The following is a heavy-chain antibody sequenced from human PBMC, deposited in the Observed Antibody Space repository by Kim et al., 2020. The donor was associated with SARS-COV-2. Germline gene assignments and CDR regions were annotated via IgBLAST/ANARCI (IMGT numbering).Heavy chain of an antibody. CDR2: SGHGT. D-gene: IGHD2-2*01. CDR1: RFTFSSSA. V-gene: IGHV3-23*05. Sequence: GGSLRLSCVGSRFTFSSSAMTWVRQPPGKGLEWVSTSGHGTYYSSSVRGRFIVSRDNSKNTLYLQMDNLRADDTAIYYCAKNVHLTSVTFLWYFDLWGRGTSVTASS. CDR3: AKNVHLTSVTFLWYFDL. J-gene: IGHJ2*01.